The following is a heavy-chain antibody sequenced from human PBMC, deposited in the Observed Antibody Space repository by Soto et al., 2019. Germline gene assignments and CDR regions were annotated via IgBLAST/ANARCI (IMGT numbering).Heavy chain of an antibody. CDR2: ISTSGSTM. V-gene: IGHV3-11*01. CDR1: GFTFSDYY. Sequence: PGGSLRLSCAASGFTFSDYYMSWVRQAPGKGLEWVSYISTSGSTMYYADSVKGRFTISRDNAKNSLSLQMHSLRAEDTAVYYCARDMRSSWPFDYWGQGTLVTVSS. J-gene: IGHJ4*02. D-gene: IGHD6-13*01. CDR3: ARDMRSSWPFDY.